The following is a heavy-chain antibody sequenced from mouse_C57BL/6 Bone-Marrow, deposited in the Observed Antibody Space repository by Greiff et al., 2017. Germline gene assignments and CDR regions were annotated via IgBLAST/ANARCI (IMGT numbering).Heavy chain of an antibody. CDR2: ISSGGSYT. J-gene: IGHJ3*01. V-gene: IGHV5-6*01. CDR3: AKGIYGNPFAY. Sequence: EVQRVESGGDLVKPGGSLKLSCAASGFTFSSYGMSWVRQTPDKRLEWVATISSGGSYTYYPDSVKGRFTISRDNAKNTLYLQMSSLKSEDTAMYYCAKGIYGNPFAYWGQGTLVTVSA. CDR1: GFTFSSYG. D-gene: IGHD2-1*01.